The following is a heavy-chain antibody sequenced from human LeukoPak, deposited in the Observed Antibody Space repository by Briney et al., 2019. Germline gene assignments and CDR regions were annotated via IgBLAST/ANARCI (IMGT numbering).Heavy chain of an antibody. V-gene: IGHV4-39*07. J-gene: IGHJ6*03. CDR2: IYYSGST. Sequence: SETLSLTCTVSGGSISSSSYYWVWIRQPPTKGLEWIGNIYYSGSTYYNPSLKSRVTISIDTSKNQFSLKLSSVTAADTAVYYCARGRAGYSSGWYHYYYYYMDVWGKGTTVTVSS. CDR3: ARGRAGYSSGWYHYYYYYMDV. CDR1: GGSISSSSYY. D-gene: IGHD6-19*01.